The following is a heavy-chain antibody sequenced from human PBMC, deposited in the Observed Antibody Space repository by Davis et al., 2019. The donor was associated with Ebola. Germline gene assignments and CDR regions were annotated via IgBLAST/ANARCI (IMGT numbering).Heavy chain of an antibody. CDR2: LGTAGDT. D-gene: IGHD2-2*02. V-gene: IGHV3-13*01. CDR1: GFTFSSYD. CDR3: ARGGLGYCSSTSCYTDLVDY. J-gene: IGHJ4*02. Sequence: GGSLRLSCAASGFTFSSYDMHWVRQATGHALDCFSALGTAGDTYYPASVKGRFTISRENAKNSLYLQMNSLRAEDTAVYYCARGGLGYCSSTSCYTDLVDYWGQGTLVTVSS.